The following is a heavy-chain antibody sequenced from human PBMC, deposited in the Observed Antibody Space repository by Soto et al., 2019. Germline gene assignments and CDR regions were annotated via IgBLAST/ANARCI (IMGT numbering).Heavy chain of an antibody. J-gene: IGHJ4*02. CDR2: ISSSSSYT. D-gene: IGHD5-12*01. V-gene: IGHV3-11*05. CDR3: ARDHHRYSGYDYVDY. Sequence: GSLRLSCAASGFTFSDYYMSWIRQAPGKGLEWVSYISSSSSYTNYADSVEGRFTISRDNAKNSLYLQMNSLRAEDTAVYYCARDHHRYSGYDYVDYWGQGT. CDR1: GFTFSDYY.